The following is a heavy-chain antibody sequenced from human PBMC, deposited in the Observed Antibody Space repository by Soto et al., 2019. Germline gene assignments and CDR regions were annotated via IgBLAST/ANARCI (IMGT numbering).Heavy chain of an antibody. Sequence: LRLSCAASGFTFNSAWMNWVRQVPGEGLEWVGRIKSKSDGGTIDYAAPVKGRFTISRDDSKNTLYLQMNSLKTEDTAVYYCTTEGFTSGWNDFDYWGQEAPVNVSS. CDR3: TTEGFTSGWNDFDY. CDR1: GFTFNSAW. J-gene: IGHJ4*02. V-gene: IGHV3-15*07. D-gene: IGHD6-19*01. CDR2: IKSKSDGGTI.